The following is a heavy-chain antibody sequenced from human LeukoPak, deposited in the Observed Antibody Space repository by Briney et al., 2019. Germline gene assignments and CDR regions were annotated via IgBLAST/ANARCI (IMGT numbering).Heavy chain of an antibody. CDR3: ARGSSSRYFDY. V-gene: IGHV4-61*05. CDR2: IFYSGST. J-gene: IGHJ4*02. D-gene: IGHD6-13*01. CDR1: SGSISTSNYY. Sequence: SETLSLTCTVSSGSISTSNYYWGWVRQPPGKALEWIGNIFYSGSTNYNPSLKSRVTISVDTSKNQFSLKLSSVTAADTAVYYCARGSSSRYFDYWGQGTLVTVSS.